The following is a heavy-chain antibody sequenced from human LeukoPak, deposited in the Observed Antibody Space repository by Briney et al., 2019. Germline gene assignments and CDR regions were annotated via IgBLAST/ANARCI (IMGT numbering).Heavy chain of an antibody. J-gene: IGHJ4*02. D-gene: IGHD6-13*01. V-gene: IGHV1-2*02. CDR1: GYILTGYY. CDR3: ARDFAPWSSSYDY. CDR2: INPNSDAT. Sequence: ASVKVSCKASGYILTGYYIHWVRQAPGQGLEWMGWINPNSDATNYAQKFQGRVTMTRDTSISTAYMELSSLRSDDTAVYYCARDFAPWSSSYDYWGQGTLVTVS.